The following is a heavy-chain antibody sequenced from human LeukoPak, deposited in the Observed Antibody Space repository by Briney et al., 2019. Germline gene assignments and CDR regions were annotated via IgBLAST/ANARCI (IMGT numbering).Heavy chain of an antibody. CDR3: ARGPTLYSSSWYFQH. CDR2: IYHSGSI. J-gene: IGHJ1*01. Sequence: MPSGTLSLTCAVSGGSISSSNWWSWVRQPPRKGLEWIGEIYHSGSINYNPSLKSRVTISVDKSKNQFSLKLSSVTAADTAVYYCARGPTLYSSSWYFQHWGQGTLVTVSS. D-gene: IGHD6-13*01. V-gene: IGHV4-4*02. CDR1: GGSISSSNW.